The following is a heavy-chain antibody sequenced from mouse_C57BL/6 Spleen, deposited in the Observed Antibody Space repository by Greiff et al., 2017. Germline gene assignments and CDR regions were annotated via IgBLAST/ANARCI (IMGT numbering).Heavy chain of an antibody. CDR3: ARSIYVLLRYCDV. J-gene: IGHJ1*03. V-gene: IGHV1-9*01. CDR1: GYTFTGSW. Sequence: VQLVESGAELMKPGASVKLSCKATGYTFTGSWIEWVKQRPGHGLEWIGEILPGSGSTNYTEKFKGKATFTADTSSNTAYMQLSSLTTEDSAIYYCARSIYVLLRYCDVWGTGTTVTVSS. CDR2: ILPGSGST. D-gene: IGHD1-1*01.